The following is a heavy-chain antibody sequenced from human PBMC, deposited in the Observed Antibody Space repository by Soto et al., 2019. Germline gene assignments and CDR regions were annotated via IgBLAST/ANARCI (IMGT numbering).Heavy chain of an antibody. J-gene: IGHJ6*03. CDR1: GGTFSSYT. Sequence: ASVKVSCKASGGTFSSYTISWVRQAPGQGLEWMGRIIPILGIANYAQKFQGRVTITADKSTSTAYMELSSLRSEDTAVYYCARDAVYAQSGGGRCTNGVCLPDYMDVWGKGTTVTVSS. V-gene: IGHV1-69*04. CDR2: IIPILGIA. D-gene: IGHD2-8*01. CDR3: ARDAVYAQSGGGRCTNGVCLPDYMDV.